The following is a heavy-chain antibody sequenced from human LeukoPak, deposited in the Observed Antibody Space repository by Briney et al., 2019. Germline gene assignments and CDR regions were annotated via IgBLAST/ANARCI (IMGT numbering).Heavy chain of an antibody. D-gene: IGHD3-9*01. CDR2: ISYDGRNK. Sequence: PGRSLRLSCAASGFTFSSYGVHWVRQAPGKGLEWVAVISYDGRNKYYADSVKGRFTISRDNSKNTLYLQMNSLRAEDTAVYYCAKMDIDWLLYYWGQGTLVTVSS. V-gene: IGHV3-30*18. CDR3: AKMDIDWLLYY. CDR1: GFTFSSYG. J-gene: IGHJ4*02.